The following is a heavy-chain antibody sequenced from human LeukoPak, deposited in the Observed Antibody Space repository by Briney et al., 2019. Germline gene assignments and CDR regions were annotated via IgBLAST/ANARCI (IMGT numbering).Heavy chain of an antibody. Sequence: ASVKVSCKASGYTFTSYGVSWVRQAPGQGLEWMGWISGSNGNTDYAQKLQGRVTMTTDTSTSTAYMELRSLGSDDTAVYYCARYPLSYSNNWHYYFDYWGQGTLLTVSS. CDR3: ARYPLSYSNNWHYYFDY. CDR1: GYTFTSYG. D-gene: IGHD1-1*01. CDR2: ISGSNGNT. V-gene: IGHV1-18*01. J-gene: IGHJ4*02.